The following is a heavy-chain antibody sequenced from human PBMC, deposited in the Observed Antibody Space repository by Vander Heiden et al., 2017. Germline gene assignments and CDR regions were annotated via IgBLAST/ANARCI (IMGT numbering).Heavy chain of an antibody. J-gene: IGHJ4*02. CDR2: ISAGGYST. Sequence: EVTLLESGGGLVHPGGSLSLAWDASRLTFSSYAMTWVGQAPGKGLEWVSGISAGGYSTDYADSVKGRFTISRDNSKNTLYLEMNSLRAEDTAVYYCAKDGCWFDYWGQGSLVTVSS. CDR3: AKDGCWFDY. CDR1: RLTFSSYA. D-gene: IGHD6-13*01. V-gene: IGHV3-23*01.